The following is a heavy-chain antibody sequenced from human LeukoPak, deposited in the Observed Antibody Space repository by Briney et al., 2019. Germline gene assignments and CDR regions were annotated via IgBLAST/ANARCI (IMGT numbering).Heavy chain of an antibody. CDR2: INPNSGGT. CDR3: ARALPYYDYVWGSYRPEGY. CDR1: GYTFTGYY. V-gene: IGHV1-2*02. J-gene: IGHJ4*02. D-gene: IGHD3-16*02. Sequence: GASVKVSCKASGYTFTGYYMHWERHAHGQGLEWMGWINPNSGGTNYAQKFQGRVTMTRDTSISTAYMELSRLSSDDTAVYYCARALPYYDYVWGSYRPEGYWGQGTLVTVSS.